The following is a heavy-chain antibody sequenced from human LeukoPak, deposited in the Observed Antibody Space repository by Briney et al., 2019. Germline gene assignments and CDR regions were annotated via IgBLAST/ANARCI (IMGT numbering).Heavy chain of an antibody. J-gene: IGHJ4*02. Sequence: PGGSLRLSCAASGFTFSSYGMHWVRQAPGKGLEWVAFIRYDGSNKYYADSVKGRFTISRDNSKNTLYLQMNSLRAEDTAVYYCAKEVVATKNPTAGIDYWGQGTLVTVSS. D-gene: IGHD5-12*01. CDR3: AKEVVATKNPTAGIDY. CDR1: GFTFSSYG. V-gene: IGHV3-30*02. CDR2: IRYDGSNK.